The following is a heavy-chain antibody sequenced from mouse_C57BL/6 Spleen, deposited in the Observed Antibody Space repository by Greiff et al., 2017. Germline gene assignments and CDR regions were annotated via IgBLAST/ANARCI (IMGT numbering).Heavy chain of an antibody. CDR2: INPNYGTT. J-gene: IGHJ1*03. Sequence: EVKLMESGPELVKPGASVKISCKASGYSFTDYNMNWVKQSNGKSLEWIGVINPNYGTTSYNQKFKGKATLTVDQSSSTAYMQLNSLTSEDSAVYYCARGQEGYWYFDVWGTGTTVTVSS. CDR1: GYSFTDYN. CDR3: ARGQEGYWYFDV. V-gene: IGHV1-39*01.